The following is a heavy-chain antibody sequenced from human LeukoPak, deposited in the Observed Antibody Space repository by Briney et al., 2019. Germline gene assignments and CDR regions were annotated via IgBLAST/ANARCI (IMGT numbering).Heavy chain of an antibody. CDR1: GSTVSSNY. CDR2: IYSGGST. D-gene: IGHD5-12*01. J-gene: IGHJ4*02. V-gene: IGHV3-53*01. Sequence: GGSLRLSCAASGSTVSSNYMSWVRQAPGKGLEWVSVIYSGGSTYYADPVKGRFTISRDNSKNTLYLQMNSLRAEDTAVYYCARDPPGAVRGYDSYWGQGTLVTVSS. CDR3: ARDPPGAVRGYDSY.